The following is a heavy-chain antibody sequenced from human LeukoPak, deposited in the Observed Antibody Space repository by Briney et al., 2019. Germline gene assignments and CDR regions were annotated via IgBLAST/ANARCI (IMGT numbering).Heavy chain of an antibody. CDR3: ARFPIIVVEDAFDI. V-gene: IGHV3-48*01. J-gene: IGHJ3*02. CDR2: ISSSSNTI. D-gene: IGHD2-15*01. CDR1: GFTFSSYS. Sequence: PGGSLRLSCEASGFTFSSYSMNWVRQAPGKGLEWVSYISSSSNTIYYANSVKGRFTISRDKAKNSLYLQMNSLRAEDTAVYYCARFPIIVVEDAFDIWGQGTMVTVSS.